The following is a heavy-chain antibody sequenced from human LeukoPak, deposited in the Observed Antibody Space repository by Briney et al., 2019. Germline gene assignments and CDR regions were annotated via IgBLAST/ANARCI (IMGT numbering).Heavy chain of an antibody. D-gene: IGHD4-11*01. CDR3: GRHGRGEMTTPAFDI. Sequence: SENLSLTCTVSGGSISSYYWSWIRQPPGKGLEWIGYIYYSGSTNYNPSLKSRVTISVDTSKNQFSLKLSSVTAADTAVYYCGRHGRGEMTTPAFDIWGQGTMVTVSS. V-gene: IGHV4-59*08. J-gene: IGHJ3*02. CDR1: GGSISSYY. CDR2: IYYSGST.